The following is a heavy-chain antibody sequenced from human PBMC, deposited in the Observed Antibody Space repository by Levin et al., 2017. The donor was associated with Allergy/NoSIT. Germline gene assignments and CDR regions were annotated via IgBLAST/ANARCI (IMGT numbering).Heavy chain of an antibody. Sequence: SETLSLTCAVYGGSFSGYYWSWIRQPPGKGLEWIGEINHSGSTNYNPSLKSRVTISVDTSKNQFSLKLSSVTAADTAVYYCATWDPDTAMVSYVYWGQGTLVTVSS. J-gene: IGHJ4*02. V-gene: IGHV4-34*01. CDR2: INHSGST. CDR1: GGSFSGYY. CDR3: ATWDPDTAMVSYVY. D-gene: IGHD5-18*01.